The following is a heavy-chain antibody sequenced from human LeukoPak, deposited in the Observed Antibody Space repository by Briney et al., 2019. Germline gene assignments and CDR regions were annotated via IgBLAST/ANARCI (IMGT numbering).Heavy chain of an antibody. CDR3: ARAMTTGPYYYGMDV. J-gene: IGHJ6*02. D-gene: IGHD4-11*01. Sequence: ASVKVSCKASGYTFTSYYMHWVRQAPGQGLEWMGIINPSGGSTSYAQKFQGRVTMTRDTSTSTVYMELSSLRSEDTAVYYCARAMTTGPYYYGMDVWGQGTTVTVSS. CDR1: GYTFTSYY. V-gene: IGHV1-46*01. CDR2: INPSGGST.